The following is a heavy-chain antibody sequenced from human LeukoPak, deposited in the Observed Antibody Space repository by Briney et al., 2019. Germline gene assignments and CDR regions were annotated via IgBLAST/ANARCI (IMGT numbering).Heavy chain of an antibody. J-gene: IGHJ4*02. V-gene: IGHV3-15*01. D-gene: IGHD3-3*01. CDR1: GFTFSNVW. CDR2: IKSKTDGGTT. Sequence: GGSLRLSCAASGFTFSNVWMSWVRQAPGKGLEWVGRIKSKTDGGTTDYAAPVKGRFTISRDDSKNTLYLQMNSLKTEDTAVYYCTTDRWPHSDFWSGYSAGGRWAYWGQGTLVTVSS. CDR3: TTDRWPHSDFWSGYSAGGRWAY.